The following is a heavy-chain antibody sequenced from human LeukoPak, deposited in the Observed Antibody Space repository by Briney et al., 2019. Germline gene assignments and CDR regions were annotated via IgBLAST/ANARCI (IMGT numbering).Heavy chain of an antibody. D-gene: IGHD3-16*01. CDR1: GFTFNDYA. J-gene: IGHJ3*02. CDR3: ASSLGGSPRLDI. CDR2: ISYDGYDK. V-gene: IGHV3-30*14. Sequence: AGGSLRLSCAASGFTFNDYAMYWVRQAPGKGLEWVTLISYDGYDKSYADSVRGRFTISRDNSKNTLYLQMNSLRAEDTAVYYCASSLGGSPRLDIWGQGTMVTVSS.